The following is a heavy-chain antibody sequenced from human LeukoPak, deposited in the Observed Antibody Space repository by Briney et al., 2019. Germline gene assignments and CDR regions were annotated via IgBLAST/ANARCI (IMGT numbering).Heavy chain of an antibody. Sequence: SQTLSLTCTVSGGSISSGSYYWSWIRQPAGKGLEWIGRIYTSGSTNYNPSLKSRVTISVDTSKNQFSLKLSSVTAADTAVYYCARVTSGTGGHTQLDYWGQGTLVTVSS. J-gene: IGHJ4*02. CDR1: GGSISSGSYY. CDR2: IYTSGST. CDR3: ARVTSGTGGHTQLDY. V-gene: IGHV4-61*02. D-gene: IGHD1-1*01.